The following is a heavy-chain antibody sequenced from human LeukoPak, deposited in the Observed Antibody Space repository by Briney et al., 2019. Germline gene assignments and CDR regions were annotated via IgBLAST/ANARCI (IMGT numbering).Heavy chain of an antibody. CDR2: IFYNGNT. Sequence: PSETLSLICTVSGDSISTSCYFWGWIRQPPGKGLEWIGSIFYNGNTYDNPSLKSRVTISVDSSKNQFSLKMNFVTAADTAVYYCARHEWTLLGWPGKRRDYSNWDVWGEGTTVIVSS. D-gene: IGHD2-21*01. CDR1: GDSISTSCYF. CDR3: ARHEWTLLGWPGKRRDYSNWDV. J-gene: IGHJ6*03. V-gene: IGHV4-39*01.